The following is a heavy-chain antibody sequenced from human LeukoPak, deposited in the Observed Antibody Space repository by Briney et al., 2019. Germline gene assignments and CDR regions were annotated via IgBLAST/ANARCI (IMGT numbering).Heavy chain of an antibody. J-gene: IGHJ4*02. V-gene: IGHV3-23*01. CDR2: ISGSGGST. Sequence: PGGSLRLSCAASGFTFSSYAVSWVRQAPGKGLEWVSAISGSGGSTYYADSVKGWFTISRDNSKNTLYLQMNSLRAEDTAVYYCAKDRTPADAASPIDYWGQGTLVTVSS. CDR3: AKDRTPADAASPIDY. D-gene: IGHD6-25*01. CDR1: GFTFSSYA.